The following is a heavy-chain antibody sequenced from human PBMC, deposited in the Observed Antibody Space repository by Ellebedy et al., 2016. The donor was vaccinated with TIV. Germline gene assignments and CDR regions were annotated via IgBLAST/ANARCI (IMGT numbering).Heavy chain of an antibody. CDR1: GYTFTSYD. CDR3: ATSRMITFGGASDY. J-gene: IGHJ4*02. CDR2: MNPNSGNT. D-gene: IGHD3-16*01. V-gene: IGHV1-8*01. Sequence: AASVKVSCKASGYTFTSYDINWVRQATGQGLEWMGWMNPNSGNTGYAQKFQGRVTMTRNTSISTAYMELSSLRSEDTAVYYCATSRMITFGGASDYWGQGTLVTVSS.